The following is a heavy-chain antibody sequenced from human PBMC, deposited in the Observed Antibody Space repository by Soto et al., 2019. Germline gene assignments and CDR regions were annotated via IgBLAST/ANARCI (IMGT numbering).Heavy chain of an antibody. V-gene: IGHV1-2*04. Sequence: AASVKVSCKASGYTFTGYYMHWVRQAPGQGLEWMGWINPNSGGTNYAQKFQGWVTMTRDTSISTAYMELSRLRSDDTAVYYCARGGNYYGSGSYYPWVGKNYYYYGMDVWGQGTTVTVSS. J-gene: IGHJ6*02. D-gene: IGHD3-10*01. CDR3: ARGGNYYGSGSYYPWVGKNYYYYGMDV. CDR1: GYTFTGYY. CDR2: INPNSGGT.